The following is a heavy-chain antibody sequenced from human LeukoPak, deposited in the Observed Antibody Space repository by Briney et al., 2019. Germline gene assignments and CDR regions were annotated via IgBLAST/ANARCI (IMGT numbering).Heavy chain of an antibody. J-gene: IGHJ4*02. V-gene: IGHV4-34*01. CDR2: INHSGST. Sequence: SETLSLTCAVYGGSFSGYYWSWIRQPPGKGLEWIGEINHSGSTNYNPFLKSRVTISVDTSKNQFSLKLSSVTAADTAVYYCARPKETEYCSSTSCPYFDYWGQGTLVTVSS. D-gene: IGHD2-2*01. CDR3: ARPKETEYCSSTSCPYFDY. CDR1: GGSFSGYY.